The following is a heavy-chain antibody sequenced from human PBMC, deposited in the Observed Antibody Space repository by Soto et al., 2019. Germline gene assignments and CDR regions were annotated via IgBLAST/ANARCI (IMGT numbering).Heavy chain of an antibody. CDR2: INHSGST. J-gene: IGHJ6*02. V-gene: IGHV4-34*01. Sequence: SGTLSLTCAFYGGSVSVYDWSGIRQPPGKRLECIGEINHSGSTNYNPSLKSRVTISVDTSKNQFSLNLSSLTAADTAVYYCARGSGGYDYVWGSYRYYYYYGMDVWGQGITVTVSS. D-gene: IGHD3-16*02. CDR1: GGSVSVYD. CDR3: ARGSGGYDYVWGSYRYYYYYGMDV.